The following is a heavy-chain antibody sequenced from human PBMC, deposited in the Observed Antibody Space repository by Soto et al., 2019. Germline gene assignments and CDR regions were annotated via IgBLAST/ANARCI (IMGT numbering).Heavy chain of an antibody. Sequence: EVQLVESGGGLIQPGGSLRLSCAASGFTISNNYMTWIRQAPGKGLEWVSLIDSGGDTYYADSVKGRFTLSRDSSKNTLYLQMNSLRAEDTAVYSCARGGSLYYYYGIDVWGQGTTVTVSS. J-gene: IGHJ6*02. V-gene: IGHV3-53*01. D-gene: IGHD3-16*01. CDR3: ARGGSLYYYYGIDV. CDR1: GFTISNNY. CDR2: IDSGGDT.